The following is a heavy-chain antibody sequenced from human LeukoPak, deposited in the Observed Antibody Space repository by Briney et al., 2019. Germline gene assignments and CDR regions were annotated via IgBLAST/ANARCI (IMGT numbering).Heavy chain of an antibody. D-gene: IGHD3-22*01. CDR3: ARDRYDDSGYYEY. J-gene: IGHJ4*02. CDR1: GPTVRSNY. CDR2: IYTDGRT. V-gene: IGHV3-53*01. Sequence: GGSLRLSCATSGPTVRSNYMTWVRQAPGEGLEWVSFIYTDGRTYYADSVKGRFTISRDNSKNTLYLHMNGLRAEDTALYYCARDRYDDSGYYEYWGQGTLVTVSS.